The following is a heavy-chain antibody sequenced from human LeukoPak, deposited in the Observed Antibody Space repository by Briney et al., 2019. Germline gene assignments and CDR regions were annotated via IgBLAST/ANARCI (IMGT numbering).Heavy chain of an antibody. CDR2: IGASGGNT. J-gene: IGHJ4*02. CDR1: GFTFSSYS. Sequence: GGSLRLSCAASGFTFSSYSMNWVRQAPGKGLEWVSIIGASGGNTYYADSVKGRFTVSRDNAKNTLSLQMNSLTYEDTAVYYCAKSLDLMVYSTAFDYWGQGTPVTVSS. CDR3: AKSLDLMVYSTAFDY. V-gene: IGHV3-23*01. D-gene: IGHD2-8*01.